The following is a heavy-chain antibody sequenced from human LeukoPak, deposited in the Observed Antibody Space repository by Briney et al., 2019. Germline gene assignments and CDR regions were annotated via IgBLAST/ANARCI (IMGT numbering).Heavy chain of an antibody. CDR2: ISAYNGNT. J-gene: IGHJ4*02. V-gene: IGHV1-18*01. Sequence: ASVKASCKASGYTFTSYGISWVRQAPGQGLEWMGWISAYNGNTNYAQKLQGRVTMTTDTSTSAAYMELRSLRSDDTAVYYCARVPSGWGLPPLYYFDYWGQGTLVTVSS. CDR1: GYTFTSYG. D-gene: IGHD2-21*02. CDR3: ARVPSGWGLPPLYYFDY.